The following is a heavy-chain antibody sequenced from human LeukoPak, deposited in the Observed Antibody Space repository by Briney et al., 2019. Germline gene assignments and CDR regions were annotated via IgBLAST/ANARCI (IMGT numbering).Heavy chain of an antibody. V-gene: IGHV3-33*08. CDR1: GFTFSSYG. J-gene: IGHJ4*02. D-gene: IGHD2-21*02. CDR2: IWFDGSNK. CDR3: ARERSSGGDPYYFDY. Sequence: GGSLRLSCAASGFTFSSYGMHWVRQAPGKGLEWVAVIWFDGSNKYYADSVKGRFTISRDNSKNTLYLQMNSLRAEDTAVYYCARERSSGGDPYYFDYWGQGTLVTVSS.